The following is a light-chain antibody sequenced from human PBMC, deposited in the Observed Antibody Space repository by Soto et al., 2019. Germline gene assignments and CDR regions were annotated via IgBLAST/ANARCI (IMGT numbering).Light chain of an antibody. V-gene: IGLV1-40*01. J-gene: IGLJ2*01. Sequence: QSVLTQPPSVSGAPGQRVTISCTGTSSNIGAGYDVHWYQHLPGTAPKLLIYGNGDRPSGVPDRFSGSKSGTSASLAITGLQPEDEADYYCQSYDTSLSGSVFGRGTKLTVL. CDR3: QSYDTSLSGSV. CDR1: SSNIGAGYD. CDR2: GNG.